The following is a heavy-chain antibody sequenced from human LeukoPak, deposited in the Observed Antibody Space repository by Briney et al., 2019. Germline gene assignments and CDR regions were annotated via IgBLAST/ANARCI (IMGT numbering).Heavy chain of an antibody. CDR3: ARDLDIVVVPASWFYP. J-gene: IGHJ5*02. V-gene: IGHV3-74*01. CDR1: GFTFSSYW. Sequence: PGGSLRLSCAASGFTFSSYWMHWVRQAPGKGLVWVSRINSDGSSTSYADSVKGRFTISRDDAKNSLSLQMNSLRAEDTAVHYCARDLDIVVVPASWFYPWGQGTLVIVSS. D-gene: IGHD2-2*03. CDR2: INSDGSST.